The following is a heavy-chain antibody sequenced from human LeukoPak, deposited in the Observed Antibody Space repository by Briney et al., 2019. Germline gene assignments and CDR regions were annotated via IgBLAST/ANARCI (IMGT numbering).Heavy chain of an antibody. D-gene: IGHD1-14*01. CDR3: ARGLTEVGD. Sequence: GGSLRLSCAASGFTFSSYDMHWVRQATGKGLEWVSAIGTAGDTYYPGSVKGRFTISRDNSKNTLYLQMNSLRAEDTAVYYCARGLTEVGDWGQGTLVTVSS. J-gene: IGHJ4*02. CDR1: GFTFSSYD. CDR2: IGTAGDT. V-gene: IGHV3-13*04.